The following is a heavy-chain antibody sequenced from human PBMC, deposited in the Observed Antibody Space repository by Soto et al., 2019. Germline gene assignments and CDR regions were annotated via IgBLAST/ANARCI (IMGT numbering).Heavy chain of an antibody. D-gene: IGHD2-2*02. CDR2: IIPIFNST. CDR3: AREGRGKKAGYNGLVSLGY. CDR1: GSRFSNYV. V-gene: IGHV1-69*06. Sequence: SVKVSCKVSGSRFSNYVISWVRQAPGHGLEWLGRIIPIFNSTKYAQNFQGRVTITADKSTSAASLELSSLRSDDTAVYYCAREGRGKKAGYNGLVSLGYWGQGTLVTVSS. J-gene: IGHJ4*02.